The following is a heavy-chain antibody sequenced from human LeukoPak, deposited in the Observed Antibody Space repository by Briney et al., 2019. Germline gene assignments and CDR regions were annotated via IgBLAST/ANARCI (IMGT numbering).Heavy chain of an antibody. D-gene: IGHD3-10*01. V-gene: IGHV1-46*01. CDR2: INPSGGSA. CDR3: ARAASSSGRRLDY. Sequence: ASVKVSCKASGYTFTSYYIHWVRQAPGQGLQWMGLINPSGGSATYAQKFQGRVTMTRDTSTSTVYMELSSLRSEDTAVYYCARAASSSGRRLDYWGQGTLVTVSS. J-gene: IGHJ4*02. CDR1: GYTFTSYY.